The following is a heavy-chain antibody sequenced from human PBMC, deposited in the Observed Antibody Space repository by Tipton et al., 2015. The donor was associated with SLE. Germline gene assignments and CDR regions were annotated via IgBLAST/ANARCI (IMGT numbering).Heavy chain of an antibody. J-gene: IGHJ3*02. D-gene: IGHD7-27*01. CDR3: ARDILGVPWGSAFNI. CDR1: GGSISSHY. Sequence: TLSLTCTVSGGSISSHYWSWIRRPPGKALEWIAYINYSGSTNHNPSLKSRVTMSVDTSKNQFSLKLSSVTAADTAVYYCARDILGVPWGSAFNIWGQGTMVTVSS. V-gene: IGHV4-59*11. CDR2: INYSGST.